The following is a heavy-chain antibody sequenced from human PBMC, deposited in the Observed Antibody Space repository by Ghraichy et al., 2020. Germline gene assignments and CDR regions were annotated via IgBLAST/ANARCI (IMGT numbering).Heavy chain of an antibody. D-gene: IGHD2-21*01. V-gene: IGHV3-9*01. CDR2: VSWNSDAI. J-gene: IGHJ4*02. CDR1: GFTFDDNA. CDR3: GRVNCAGPSCYVDY. Sequence: LSLTCAASGFTFDDNAMTWVRQAPGKGLAWVSGVSWNSDAIAYADSVKGRFIISRDNAKNSLYLQMSSLRPDDTAVYYCGRVNCAGPSCYVDYWGQGTLVTVTS.